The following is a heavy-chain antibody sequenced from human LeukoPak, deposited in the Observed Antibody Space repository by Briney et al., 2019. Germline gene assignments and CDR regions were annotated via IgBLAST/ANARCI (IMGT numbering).Heavy chain of an antibody. D-gene: IGHD3-9*01. J-gene: IGHJ4*02. Sequence: GGSLRLSCAASGFTFSSYAMSWVRQAPGKGLEWVSGFSSSGGGTYYADSVKGRFTISRDNSKSTLYLQMNSLRAEDTAVYYCAKQTYDILTGSLSYFDYWGQGTLVTVSS. CDR1: GFTFSSYA. CDR2: FSSSGGGT. V-gene: IGHV3-23*01. CDR3: AKQTYDILTGSLSYFDY.